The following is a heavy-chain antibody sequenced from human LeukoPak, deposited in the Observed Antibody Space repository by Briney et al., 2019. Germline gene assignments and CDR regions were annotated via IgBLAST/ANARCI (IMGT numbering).Heavy chain of an antibody. Sequence: ASVKVSCKASGGTFSSYAISWVRQAPGQGLEWMGGIIPIFGTANYAQKFQGRVTITADKSTSTAYMELSSLRSDDTAVYYCARGSTARYYYDSSGYYRGAVDYWGQGTLVTISS. CDR2: IIPIFGTA. D-gene: IGHD3-22*01. J-gene: IGHJ4*02. CDR1: GGTFSSYA. V-gene: IGHV1-69*06. CDR3: ARGSTARYYYDSSGYYRGAVDY.